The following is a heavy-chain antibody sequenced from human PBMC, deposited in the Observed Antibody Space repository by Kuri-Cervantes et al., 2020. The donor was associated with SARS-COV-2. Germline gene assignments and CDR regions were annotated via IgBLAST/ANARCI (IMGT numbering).Heavy chain of an antibody. CDR2: ISGSGTGA. Sequence: GESLKISCAASGFSFSSYAMSWVRQAPGKGLEWVSVISGSGTGAYYADSVKGRFTISRDNSKNTLYLQMNSLRAEDTAVYFCAKDPTATTEYYYAMDVWGLGTTVTVSS. D-gene: IGHD1-7*01. CDR3: AKDPTATTEYYYAMDV. J-gene: IGHJ6*02. CDR1: GFSFSSYA. V-gene: IGHV3-23*01.